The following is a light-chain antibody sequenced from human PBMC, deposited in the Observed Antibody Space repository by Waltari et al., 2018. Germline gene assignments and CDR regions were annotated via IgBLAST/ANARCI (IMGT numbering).Light chain of an antibody. CDR2: GQS. CDR3: QRDGISPT. V-gene: IGKV3-20*01. J-gene: IGKJ2*01. Sequence: ELVLPLSPGPVSLSTGERATLSCRASQSVSITYLAWYQQKHGQATSLLLCGQSSNATDIPNRCSSGWAGTDFTLTISRLQPEDFAVYYCQRDGISPTFGQGTKLEI. CDR1: QSVSITY.